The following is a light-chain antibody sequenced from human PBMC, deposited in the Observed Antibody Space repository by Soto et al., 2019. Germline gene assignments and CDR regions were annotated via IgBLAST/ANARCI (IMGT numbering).Light chain of an antibody. CDR1: QSISTW. CDR2: KAS. V-gene: IGKV1-5*03. Sequence: DIPLTQSPSTLSASFGDRVTITCRASQSISTWLAWYQHKPGKAPKLLIYKASSLEGGVPSRFSGSGSGTDFTLTISSLQPDDFATYYCQQYYTSSRTFGQGTKVDIK. J-gene: IGKJ1*01. CDR3: QQYYTSSRT.